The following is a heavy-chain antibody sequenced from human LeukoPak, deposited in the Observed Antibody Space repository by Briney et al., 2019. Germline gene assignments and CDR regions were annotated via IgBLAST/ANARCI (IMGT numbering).Heavy chain of an antibody. CDR2: ITWNSGSV. D-gene: IGHD3/OR15-3a*01. Sequence: GGSLRLSCAASVFTFHDYAMHWVRHVPGKGLECGSGITWNSGSVLYPDSVRGRFNISRDNPKNSLYLKTNTLRPEAMDFYYCAKGLAVASLIVDALDMWGQGTMVTV. J-gene: IGHJ3*02. V-gene: IGHV3-9*03. CDR3: AKGLAVASLIVDALDM. CDR1: VFTFHDYA.